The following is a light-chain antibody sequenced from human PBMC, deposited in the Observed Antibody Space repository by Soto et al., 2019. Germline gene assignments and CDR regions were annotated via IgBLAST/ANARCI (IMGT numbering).Light chain of an antibody. Sequence: EVVTTQSPATLSLSPGERATLSCSASQCVRSCFAGYQRKPGQAAMLLSFDASDGATGIPARFSGSGSGTDVTLTISSLEPEEFAVYSCQQRSNWPPPRLTFGGGTKVDI. CDR3: QQRSNWPPPRLT. V-gene: IGKV3-11*01. J-gene: IGKJ4*01. CDR1: QCVRSC. CDR2: DAS.